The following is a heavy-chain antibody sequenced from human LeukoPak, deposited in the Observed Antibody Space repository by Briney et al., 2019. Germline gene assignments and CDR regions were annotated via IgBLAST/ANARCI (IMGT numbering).Heavy chain of an antibody. V-gene: IGHV3-7*01. CDR1: GFSFDSYW. Sequence: GGSLRLSCAASGFSFDSYWMAWVRQAPGKGLEWVANIKQDGSEKYYVDSVKGRFTISRDDAKNSLYLQMNSLRAEDTAVYYCAREQNSGWSPFEYWGQGALVTVSS. J-gene: IGHJ4*02. CDR2: IKQDGSEK. CDR3: AREQNSGWSPFEY. D-gene: IGHD6-19*01.